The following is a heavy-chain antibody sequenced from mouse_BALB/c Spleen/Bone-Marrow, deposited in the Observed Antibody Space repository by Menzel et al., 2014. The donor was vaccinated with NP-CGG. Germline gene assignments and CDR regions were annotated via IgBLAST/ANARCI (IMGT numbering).Heavy chain of an antibody. J-gene: IGHJ3*01. CDR1: GYSFTDYN. V-gene: IGHV1S135*01. Sequence: VHVKQSGPELVKPGASVKVSCKASGYSFTDYNMSWVKQSHGKSLEWIGYIDPYNGGTTYNQKFKGKATLTVDTSSSTAFIHLNSLTSDGSAIYYCVRGVYRYSWFAYWGQGTLVTGSA. CDR2: IDPYNGGT. D-gene: IGHD2-14*01. CDR3: VRGVYRYSWFAY.